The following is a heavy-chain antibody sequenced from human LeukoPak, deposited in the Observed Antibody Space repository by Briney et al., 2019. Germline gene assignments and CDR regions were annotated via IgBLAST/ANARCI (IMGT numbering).Heavy chain of an antibody. V-gene: IGHV3-43*01. D-gene: IGHD2-15*01. CDR3: AKAGYCSGGSCYDYMDV. J-gene: IGHJ6*03. CDR2: ISWDGGST. Sequence: GGSLRLSCAASGFTFDDYTMHWVRHAPGKGLEWVSLISWDGGSTYYADSVKGRFTISRDNSKNSLYLQMNSLRTEDTALYYCAKAGYCSGGSCYDYMDVWGKGTTVTVSS. CDR1: GFTFDDYT.